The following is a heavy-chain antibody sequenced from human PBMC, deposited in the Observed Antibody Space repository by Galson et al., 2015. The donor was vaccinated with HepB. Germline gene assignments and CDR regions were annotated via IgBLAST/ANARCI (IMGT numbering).Heavy chain of an antibody. CDR1: GYTFTNHD. D-gene: IGHD6-13*01. CDR2: ISAYNGNT. Sequence: SVKVSCKASGYTFTNHDISWVRQAPGQGLEWMGWISAYNGNTNYAQKLQGRVTMTTDTSTSTAYMELRSLRSDDTAVYYCARDWHSSSWQNDYWGQGTLVTVSS. V-gene: IGHV1-18*04. CDR3: ARDWHSSSWQNDY. J-gene: IGHJ4*02.